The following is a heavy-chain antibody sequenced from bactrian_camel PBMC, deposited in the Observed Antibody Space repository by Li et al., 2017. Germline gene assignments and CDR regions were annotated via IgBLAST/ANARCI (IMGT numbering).Heavy chain of an antibody. Sequence: QVQLVESGGGSVQSGGSLRLSCTASKYTSSSYCMGWYRQVPGKEREGVGYIDSDGSANYADSVKGRFAISKDNSKNTLYLQMNSLKPEDTAIYYCAAAKGLPDLLRGGYLSARSYNYWGRGTQVTVS. CDR2: IDSDGSA. D-gene: IGHD3*01. CDR3: AAAKGLPDLLRGGYLSARSYNY. V-gene: IGHV3S57*01. CDR1: KYTSSSYC. J-gene: IGHJ4*01.